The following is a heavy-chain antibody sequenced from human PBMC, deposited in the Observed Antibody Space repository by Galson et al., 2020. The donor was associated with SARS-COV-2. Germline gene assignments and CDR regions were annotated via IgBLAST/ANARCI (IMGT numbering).Heavy chain of an antibody. CDR1: GFTFSSYA. V-gene: IGHV3-30-3*01. Sequence: GGSLRLSCAASGFTFSSYAMHWVRQAPGKGLEWVAVISYDGSNKYYADSVKGRFTISRDNSKNTLYLQMNSLRAEDTAVYYCARPDSGSYYAYFDYWGQGNLVTVSS. CDR3: ARPDSGSYYAYFDY. CDR2: ISYDGSNK. J-gene: IGHJ4*02. D-gene: IGHD1-26*01.